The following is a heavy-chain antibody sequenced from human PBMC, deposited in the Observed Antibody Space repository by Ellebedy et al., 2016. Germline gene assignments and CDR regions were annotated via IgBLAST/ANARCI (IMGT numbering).Heavy chain of an antibody. CDR2: IYYSGST. D-gene: IGHD6-19*01. CDR1: GGSISSYY. J-gene: IGHJ4*02. CDR3: AIGDNSGWLLFDS. V-gene: IGHV4-59*01. Sequence: SETLSLTCTVSGGSISSYYWSWIRQTPGKGLEWIGYIYYSGSTNYNPSLKSRVTISVDTSKNQFSLKLSSVTAADTAVYYCAIGDNSGWLLFDSWGQGTLVTVSS.